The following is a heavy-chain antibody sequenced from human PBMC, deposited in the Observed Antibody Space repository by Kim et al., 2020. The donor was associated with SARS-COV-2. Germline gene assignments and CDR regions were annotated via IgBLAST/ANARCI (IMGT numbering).Heavy chain of an antibody. CDR1: GGTVTTSDYY. CDR2: IFWSGST. Sequence: SETLFLTCSVSGGTVTTSDYYWSWIRQTPGRGLEWIGNIFWSGSTFYSRSLESRLRISIDRSNNQFSLNLASVTAADTAFYYCARTIDYYDNAGVFEYWGRGVLVTVSS. V-gene: IGHV4-39*01. J-gene: IGHJ4*02. CDR3: ARTIDYYDNAGVFEY. D-gene: IGHD3-16*01.